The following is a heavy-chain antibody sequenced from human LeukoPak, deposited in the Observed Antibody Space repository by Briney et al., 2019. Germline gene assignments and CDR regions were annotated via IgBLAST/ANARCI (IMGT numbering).Heavy chain of an antibody. V-gene: IGHV3-74*01. D-gene: IGHD4-17*01. Sequence: GGSLRLSCAASGFTFSSYWMHWVRQAPGKGLVWVSRINSDGSSTSYADSVKGRFTISRDNAKNTLYLQMNSLRAEDTAVYYCARSPFDYGDYYFDYWGQGTLVTVSS. CDR3: ARSPFDYGDYYFDY. J-gene: IGHJ4*02. CDR2: INSDGSST. CDR1: GFTFSSYW.